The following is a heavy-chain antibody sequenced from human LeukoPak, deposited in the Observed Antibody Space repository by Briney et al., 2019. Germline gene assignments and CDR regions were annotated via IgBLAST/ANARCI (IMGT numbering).Heavy chain of an antibody. V-gene: IGHV1-2*02. Sequence: GASVKVSCTASGYTFTGYYMHWVRQAPGQGLEWMGWINPNSGGTNYAQKFQGRVTISADKSISTAYLQWSSLKASDTAMYYCARLQWSGAAVDYFDYWGQGTLVTVSS. CDR3: ARLQWSGAAVDYFDY. CDR1: GYTFTGYY. J-gene: IGHJ4*02. D-gene: IGHD6-13*01. CDR2: INPNSGGT.